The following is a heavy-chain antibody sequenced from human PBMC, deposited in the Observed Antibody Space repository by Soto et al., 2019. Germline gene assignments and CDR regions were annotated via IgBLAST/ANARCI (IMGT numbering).Heavy chain of an antibody. J-gene: IGHJ6*02. CDR1: GGSFSGYY. V-gene: IGHV4-34*01. CDR2: INHSGRT. CDR3: ARLLHPAYGMDV. Sequence: PSETLSLTCAVYGGSFSGYYWSWIRQPPGKGLEWIGEINHSGRTNYNPSLKSRVTISVDTSKNQFSLKLSSVTAADTAVYYCARLLHPAYGMDVWGQGTTVTVTS. D-gene: IGHD4-4*01.